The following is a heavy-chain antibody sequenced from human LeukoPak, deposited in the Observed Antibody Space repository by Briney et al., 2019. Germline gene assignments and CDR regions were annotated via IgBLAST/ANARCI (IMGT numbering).Heavy chain of an antibody. CDR1: GFTFSSYA. J-gene: IGHJ4*02. CDR3: AKEASSMGDY. D-gene: IGHD2-8*01. V-gene: IGHV3-23*01. Sequence: GESLTLSCAASGFTFSSYAMSWVRQAPGKGLEWVAAISDSGGSTYYADAVMGRFTITNDHSQNLLYLQINNLSAEDSAVYYFAKEASSMGDYWGQGTLVTVSS. CDR2: ISDSGGST.